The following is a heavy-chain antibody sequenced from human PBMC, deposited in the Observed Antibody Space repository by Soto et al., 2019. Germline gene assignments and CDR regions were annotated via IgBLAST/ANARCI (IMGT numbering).Heavy chain of an antibody. J-gene: IGHJ3*02. CDR1: GFTVSSNY. V-gene: IGHV3-66*01. D-gene: IGHD2-8*01. CDR2: IYSGGST. Sequence: EVQLVESGGGLVQPGGSLSLSCAASGFTVSSNYMSWVRQAPGKGLEWVSVIYSGGSTDYADSVKGRFTISRDNSKNTLYLQMNSLRAEDTAVYYCAREALYGNAFDIWGQGTMVTVSS. CDR3: AREALYGNAFDI.